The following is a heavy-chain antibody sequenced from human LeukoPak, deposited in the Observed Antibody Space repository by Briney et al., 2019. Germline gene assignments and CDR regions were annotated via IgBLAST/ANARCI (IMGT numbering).Heavy chain of an antibody. CDR2: IYYSGST. V-gene: IGHV4-39*01. CDR3: ARHSGYDYVY. Sequence: SETLSLTCTVSGGSISSSSYYWGWIRQPPGKGLEWIGSIYYSGSTYYNPSLKSRVTISVDTSKNQFSLKLSSVTAADTAVYYCARHSGYDYVYWGQGTLVAVSS. D-gene: IGHD5-12*01. J-gene: IGHJ4*02. CDR1: GGSISSSSYY.